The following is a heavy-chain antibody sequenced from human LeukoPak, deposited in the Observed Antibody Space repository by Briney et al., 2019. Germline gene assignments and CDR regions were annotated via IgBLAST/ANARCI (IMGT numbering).Heavy chain of an antibody. CDR1: GNYW. V-gene: IGHV3-74*01. CDR3: VSFYETN. J-gene: IGHJ4*02. Sequence: GGSLRLSCAASGNYWMHWVRQAPGKGLVWVSHVNSDGSWTSHADSVKGRFTISKDNAKNTVYLQMNNLRTEDTAVYYCVSFYETNWGRGTLVTVSS. D-gene: IGHD2-2*01. CDR2: VNSDGSWT.